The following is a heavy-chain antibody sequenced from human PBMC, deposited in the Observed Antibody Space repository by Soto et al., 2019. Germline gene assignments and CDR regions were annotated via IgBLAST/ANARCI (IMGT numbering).Heavy chain of an antibody. CDR2: ISTSSSNI. V-gene: IGHV3-21*06. CDR1: GFSFSEYT. J-gene: IGHJ4*02. D-gene: IGHD6-25*01. CDR3: ARVLGGLPVAADLDY. Sequence: GGSLRLSCVASGFSFSEYTMSWVRQAPGQGLDWVSTISTSSSNIFYAASVKGRFTVSRDNAKNTLYLQMDNLRAEDTAVYFCARVLGGLPVAADLDYWGQGILVIVSS.